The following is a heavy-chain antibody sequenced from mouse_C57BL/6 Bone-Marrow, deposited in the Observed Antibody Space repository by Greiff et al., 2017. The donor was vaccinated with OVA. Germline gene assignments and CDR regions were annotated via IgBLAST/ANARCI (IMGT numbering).Heavy chain of an antibody. Sequence: DVHLVESGEGLVKPGGSLKLSCAASGFTFSSYAMSWVRQTPEKRLEWVAYISSGGDYIYYADTVKGRFTISRDNARNTLYLQMSSLKSEDTAMYYCTREDYSNPYAMDYWGQGTSVTVSS. CDR1: GFTFSSYA. CDR2: ISSGGDYI. V-gene: IGHV5-9-1*02. CDR3: TREDYSNPYAMDY. J-gene: IGHJ4*01. D-gene: IGHD2-5*01.